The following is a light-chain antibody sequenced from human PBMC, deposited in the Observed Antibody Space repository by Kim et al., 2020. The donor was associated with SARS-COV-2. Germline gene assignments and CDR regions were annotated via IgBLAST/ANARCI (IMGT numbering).Light chain of an antibody. CDR3: QQLNSYPWT. V-gene: IGKV1-9*01. J-gene: IGKJ1*01. CDR2: RAS. CDR1: QGIGTY. Sequence: DIQLTHSPPFLSASVGDRVTITCRASQGIGTYLAWYQQIPGKAPKLLIYRASTLQSGVPPRFSGSGSGTEFTLTISNLQPEDFAIYYCQQLNSYPWTFGQGTKVDIK.